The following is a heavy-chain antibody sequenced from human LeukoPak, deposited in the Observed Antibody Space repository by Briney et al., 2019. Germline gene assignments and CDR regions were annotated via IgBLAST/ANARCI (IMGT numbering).Heavy chain of an antibody. V-gene: IGHV3-7*03. CDR1: GFTFSSSA. CDR3: ATDSRIVGATGSSDY. CDR2: IKQDGSEK. J-gene: IGHJ4*02. D-gene: IGHD1-26*01. Sequence: PGGSLRLSCAASGFTFSSSAMSWVRQAPGKGLEWVANIKQDGSEKHYVDSVKGRFIISRDNAKNSLYLQMTSLRAEDTAVYYCATDSRIVGATGSSDYWGQGTLVIVSS.